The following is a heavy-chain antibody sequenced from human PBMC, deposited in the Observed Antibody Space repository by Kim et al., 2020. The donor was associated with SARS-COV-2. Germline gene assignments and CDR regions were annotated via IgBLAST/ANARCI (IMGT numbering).Heavy chain of an antibody. V-gene: IGHV3-33*01. Sequence: GGSLRLSCAASGFTFSSYGMHWVRQAPGKGLEWVAVIWYDGSNKYYADSVKGRFTISRDNSKNTLYLQMNSLRAEDTAVYYCARASMQKYCTNGVCPQGSGYDWSYWGQGTLVTVSS. CDR2: IWYDGSNK. J-gene: IGHJ4*02. D-gene: IGHD2-8*01. CDR1: GFTFSSYG. CDR3: ARASMQKYCTNGVCPQGSGYDWSY.